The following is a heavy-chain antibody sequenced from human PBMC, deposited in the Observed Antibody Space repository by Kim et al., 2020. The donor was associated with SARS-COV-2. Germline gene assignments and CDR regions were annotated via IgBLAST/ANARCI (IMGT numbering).Heavy chain of an antibody. Sequence: GGSLRLSCAASGFTFSSYSMNWVRQAPGKGLEWVSYISSSSSTIYYADSVKGRFTISRDNAKNSLYLQMNSLRDEDTAVYYCARDYYDSSGYYMDYYYGMDVWGQGTTVTVSS. CDR2: ISSSSSTI. CDR1: GFTFSSYS. V-gene: IGHV3-48*02. CDR3: ARDYYDSSGYYMDYYYGMDV. J-gene: IGHJ6*02. D-gene: IGHD3-22*01.